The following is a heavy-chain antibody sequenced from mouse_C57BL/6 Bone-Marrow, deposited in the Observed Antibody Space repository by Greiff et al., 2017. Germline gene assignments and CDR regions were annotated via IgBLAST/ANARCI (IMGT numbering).Heavy chain of an antibody. CDR1: GYTFTDYY. CDR3: ARSGYGNYPMDY. Sequence: VQLQQSGPELVKPGASVKISCKASGYTFTDYYMNWVKQSHGKSLEWIGDINPNNGGTSYNQKFKGKATLTVDKSSSTAYMELRSLTSEDSAVYYCARSGYGNYPMDYWGQGTSVTVSS. D-gene: IGHD2-10*02. CDR2: INPNNGGT. V-gene: IGHV1-26*01. J-gene: IGHJ4*01.